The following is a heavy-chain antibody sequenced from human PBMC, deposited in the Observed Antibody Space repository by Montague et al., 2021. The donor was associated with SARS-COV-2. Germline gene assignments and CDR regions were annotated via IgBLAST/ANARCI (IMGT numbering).Heavy chain of an antibody. V-gene: IGHV6-1*01. CDR2: TYYRSKWYD. CDR1: GDSVSSNSAA. Sequence: CAIPGDSVSSNSAAWNWIRQSPSRGLEWLGRTYYRSKWYDDYAVSVKSRITINPDTSKNQFSLQLNPVTPEDTAVYYCARGGWGAPGTGRLFDYWGQGTLVTVSS. D-gene: IGHD3-10*01. CDR3: ARGGWGAPGTGRLFDY. J-gene: IGHJ4*02.